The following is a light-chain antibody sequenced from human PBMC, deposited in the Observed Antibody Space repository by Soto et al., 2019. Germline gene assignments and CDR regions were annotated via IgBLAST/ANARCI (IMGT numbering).Light chain of an antibody. V-gene: IGKV2-28*01. Sequence: DIVMTQSPLSLPVTPGEPASISCRSSQSLLHSNGYNYLDWYLQKPGQSPQLLTYLGSNRASGVPDRFSGSGSCTDFTLKISRVEDEDVGVYYCMHALQTPWTFGLGNKVEVK. J-gene: IGKJ1*01. CDR3: MHALQTPWT. CDR2: LGS. CDR1: QSLLHSNGYNY.